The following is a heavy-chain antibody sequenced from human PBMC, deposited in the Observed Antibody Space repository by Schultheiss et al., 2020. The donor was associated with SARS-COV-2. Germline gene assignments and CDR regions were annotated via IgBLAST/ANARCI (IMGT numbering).Heavy chain of an antibody. Sequence: SVKVSCKTSGYTFTGSGFTWVRQAPGQGLEWMGRIIPIFGTANYAQKFQGRVTITADESTSTAYMELSSLRSEDTAVYYCASKIYYYYGMDVWGQGTTVTVSS. CDR1: GYTFTGSG. CDR2: IIPIFGTA. CDR3: ASKIYYYYGMDV. J-gene: IGHJ6*02. V-gene: IGHV1-69*13.